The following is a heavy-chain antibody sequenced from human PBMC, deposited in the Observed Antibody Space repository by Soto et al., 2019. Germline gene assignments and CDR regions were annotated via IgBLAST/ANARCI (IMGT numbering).Heavy chain of an antibody. CDR2: IWANGINK. J-gene: IGHJ3*02. CDR3: VRERGPFDAFDI. Sequence: GSLRLSCAASGXRFSTYCMHWVRQAPGKGLEWVAVIWANGINKYYADSVRGLFTISRYNSKNTLDLQMNRLRAEDTALYYCVRERGPFDAFDIWGLGKMVTVS. V-gene: IGHV3-33*01. CDR1: GXRFSTYC.